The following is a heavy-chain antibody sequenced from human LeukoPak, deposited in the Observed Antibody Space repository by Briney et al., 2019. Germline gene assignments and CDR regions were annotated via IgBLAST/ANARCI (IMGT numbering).Heavy chain of an antibody. CDR1: GFTVSGNY. CDR3: AGRGPVPPYYYYGMDV. CDR2: IYSGGST. J-gene: IGHJ6*02. D-gene: IGHD2-2*01. Sequence: PGGSLRLSCAASGFTVSGNYTSWVRQAPGKGLEWVSVIYSGGSTHYADSVKGRFTISRDNSKNTLYLQMNSLRAEDTAVYYCAGRGPVPPYYYYGMDVWGQGTTVTVSS. V-gene: IGHV3-53*01.